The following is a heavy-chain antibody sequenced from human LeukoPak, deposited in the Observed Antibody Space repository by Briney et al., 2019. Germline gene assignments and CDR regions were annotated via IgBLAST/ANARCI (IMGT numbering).Heavy chain of an antibody. CDR3: ATAPKGLQWSYQYYMDL. V-gene: IGHV3-33*01. CDR1: GLTFSNYG. D-gene: IGHD5-24*01. Sequence: GGSLRLSCAASGLTFSNYGMHWVRQTPGKGLEWVAVIWHDETNENYADSVKGRFSISRDNLKNILYLQMSSLRVEDTAVYYCATAPKGLQWSYQYYMDLWGKETMVTVSS. J-gene: IGHJ6*03. CDR2: IWHDETNE.